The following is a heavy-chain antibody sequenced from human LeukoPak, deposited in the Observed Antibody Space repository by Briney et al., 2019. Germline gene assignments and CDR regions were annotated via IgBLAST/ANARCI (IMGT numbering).Heavy chain of an antibody. J-gene: IGHJ4*02. CDR3: AKADNYGDYAPYFDY. D-gene: IGHD4-17*01. V-gene: IGHV3-9*01. CDR2: ISWNSGSI. CDR1: GFTFSSYA. Sequence: GGSLRLSCAASGFTFSSYAMHWVRHAPGKGLEWVSGISWNSGSIGYADSVKGRFTISRDNAKNSLYLQMNSLRAEDTALYYCAKADNYGDYAPYFDYWGQGTLVTVSS.